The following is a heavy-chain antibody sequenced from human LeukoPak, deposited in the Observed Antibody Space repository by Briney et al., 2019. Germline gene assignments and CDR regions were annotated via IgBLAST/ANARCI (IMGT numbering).Heavy chain of an antibody. V-gene: IGHV1-2*02. D-gene: IGHD6-19*01. CDR2: INPNSGGT. J-gene: IGHJ6*02. CDR3: AIAVAGGLYYYYGMDV. Sequence: ASVKVSCKASGYTFTGYYMHWVRQAPGQGLEWMGWINPNSGGTNYAQKFQGRVTMTRDTSISTAYMELSRLGSDDTAVYYCAIAVAGGLYYYYGMDVWGQGTTVTVSS. CDR1: GYTFTGYY.